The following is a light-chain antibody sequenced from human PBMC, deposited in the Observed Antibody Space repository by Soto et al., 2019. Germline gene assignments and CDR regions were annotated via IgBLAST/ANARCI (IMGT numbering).Light chain of an antibody. CDR3: VAWDDSLSRPV. J-gene: IGLJ3*02. CDR1: SSNIGTNH. V-gene: IGLV1-47*01. Sequence: QSVLTQPPSASWTPGQRATMSCSGSSSNIGTNHVYWYQQVPGTAPKLLIYRNNQRPSGVSDRFSGSKSGTSASLAISGLRSEDEADYYCVAWDDSLSRPVFGGGTKLTVL. CDR2: RNN.